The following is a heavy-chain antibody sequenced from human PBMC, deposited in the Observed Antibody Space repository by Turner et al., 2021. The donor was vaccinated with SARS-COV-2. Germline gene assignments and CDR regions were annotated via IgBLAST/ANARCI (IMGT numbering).Heavy chain of an antibody. CDR1: GGSISSYY. CDR2: IYTSGST. Sequence: QVQLQESGPGLVKPSETLSLTCTVSGGSISSYYWSWIRQPAGKGLEWIGRIYTSGSTNYNPSLKSRVTMSVDTSKNQFSLNLISVTAADTAVYYCARGLMGWELPQVYYYYSMDVWGQGTTVTVSS. J-gene: IGHJ6*02. V-gene: IGHV4-4*07. D-gene: IGHD1-26*01. CDR3: ARGLMGWELPQVYYYYSMDV.